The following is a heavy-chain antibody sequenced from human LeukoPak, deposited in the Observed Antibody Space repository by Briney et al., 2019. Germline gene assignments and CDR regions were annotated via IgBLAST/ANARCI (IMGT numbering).Heavy chain of an antibody. CDR1: GFTFSSYG. CDR3: ASGAGYYYGSGSHLGWFDP. J-gene: IGHJ5*02. Sequence: GGSLRLSCAASGFTFSSYGMNWVRQAPGKGLEWVSYISSSSSTIYYADSVKGRFTISRDNAKNSLYLQMNSLRAEDTAVYYCASGAGYYYGSGSHLGWFDPWGQGTLVTVSS. V-gene: IGHV3-48*01. D-gene: IGHD3-10*01. CDR2: ISSSSSTI.